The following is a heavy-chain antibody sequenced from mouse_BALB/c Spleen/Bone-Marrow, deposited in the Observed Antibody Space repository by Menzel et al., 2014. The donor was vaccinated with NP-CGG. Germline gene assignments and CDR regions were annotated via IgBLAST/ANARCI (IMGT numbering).Heavy chain of an antibody. D-gene: IGHD1-2*01. CDR2: IWSGGST. J-gene: IGHJ3*01. CDR3: ARRGGTTAPFAY. CDR1: GFSSTNYG. V-gene: IGHV2-2*02. Sequence: QVQLQQSGPGLVQPSQSLSITCTVSGFSSTNYGVHWVRQSPGKGLEWLGVIWSGGSTDYNAAFISRLIISKDNSKSXVFFKMNSLQANDTAIYYCARRGGTTAPFAYWGQGTLVTVSA.